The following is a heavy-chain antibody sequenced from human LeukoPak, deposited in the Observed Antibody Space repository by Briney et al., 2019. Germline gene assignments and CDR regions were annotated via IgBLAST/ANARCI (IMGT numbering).Heavy chain of an antibody. CDR3: ARAPLAAAGLGNWFDP. Sequence: GESLKISCKGSGYSFTSYWIGWVRQMPGKGLEWMGIVYPGDSDTRYSPSFQGQVTVSADKSISTAYLQWSSLKASDTAMYYCARAPLAAAGLGNWFDPWAREPWSPSPQ. CDR1: GYSFTSYW. D-gene: IGHD6-13*01. J-gene: IGHJ5*02. CDR2: VYPGDSDT. V-gene: IGHV5-51*01.